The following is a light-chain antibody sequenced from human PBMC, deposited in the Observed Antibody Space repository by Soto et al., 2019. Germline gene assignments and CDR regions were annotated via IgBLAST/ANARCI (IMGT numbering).Light chain of an antibody. J-gene: IGKJ4*01. CDR2: EAS. CDR3: QQHAHWTLT. CDR1: QSVSGY. V-gene: IGKV3-11*01. Sequence: EIVLTPSPVTLSLSPGERATLLCRASQSVSGYLAWYQQTPGQAPGLLIYEASTRATGIPARFSGSGSGTDFTLTISSREPEDFAVYYCQQHAHWTLTFGGGTKVDIK.